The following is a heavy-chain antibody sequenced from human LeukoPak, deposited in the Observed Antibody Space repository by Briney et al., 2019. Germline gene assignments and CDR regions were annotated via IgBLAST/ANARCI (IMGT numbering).Heavy chain of an antibody. CDR1: GGSFSGYY. D-gene: IGHD1-1*01. V-gene: IGHV4-34*01. J-gene: IGHJ4*02. CDR3: ARDNFLIAGGSDY. Sequence: SETLSLTCGVYGGSFSGYYWSWIRQPPGKGLEWIGEINQSGSTNYNPSLKSRLAISVDTSKNEFALKVDSVSAADTAVYYCARDNFLIAGGSDYWGQGTLVTVSS. CDR2: INQSGST.